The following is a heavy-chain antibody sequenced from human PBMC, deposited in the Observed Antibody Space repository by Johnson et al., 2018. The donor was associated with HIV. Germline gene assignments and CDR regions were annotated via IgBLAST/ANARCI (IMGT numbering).Heavy chain of an antibody. V-gene: IGHV3-30*14. J-gene: IGHJ3*02. CDR1: GFTFSSYA. D-gene: IGHD1-26*01. CDR2: IYSGGST. Sequence: QVQLVESGGGVVQPGRSLRLSCAASGFTFSSYAMHWVRQAPGKGLEWVAVIYSGGSTYYADSVKGRFTISRDNSKNTLYLQMNSLRGEDTAVYYCARDNVFIGAPNERAFDIWGQGTMVTVSS. CDR3: ARDNVFIGAPNERAFDI.